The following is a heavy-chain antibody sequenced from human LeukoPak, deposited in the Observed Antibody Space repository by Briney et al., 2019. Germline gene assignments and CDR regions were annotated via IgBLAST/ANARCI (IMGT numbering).Heavy chain of an antibody. CDR1: GGTFTIHT. J-gene: IGHJ4*02. D-gene: IGHD3-22*01. CDR2: IIPVVGT. Sequence: SVKVSCKASGGTFTIHTITWVRQAPGQGLEWMGRIIPVVGTHYAQKFQGRVTITADKSTRTAYMGLSSLRSDDTAVYYCANDDTSGYYQAWGQGTLVTVSS. CDR3: ANDDTSGYYQA. V-gene: IGHV1-69*02.